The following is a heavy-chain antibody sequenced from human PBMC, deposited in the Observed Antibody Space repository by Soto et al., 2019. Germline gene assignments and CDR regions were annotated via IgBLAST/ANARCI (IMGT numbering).Heavy chain of an antibody. CDR2: MTPDSGDT. Sequence: QVQLVQSGAEVRKPGASVKVSCKASGHTLASYDINWVRQATGQGLEWMGWMTPDSGDTGYAQKFQGRVSMTWDTAITTAYMEFSSLRSDDTAVYYCARDPFYGWFDSWGQGTLVTVSS. V-gene: IGHV1-8*01. D-gene: IGHD3-16*01. CDR3: ARDPFYGWFDS. CDR1: GHTLASYD. J-gene: IGHJ5*01.